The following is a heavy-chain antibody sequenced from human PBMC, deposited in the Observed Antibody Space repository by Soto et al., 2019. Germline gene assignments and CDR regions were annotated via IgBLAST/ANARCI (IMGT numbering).Heavy chain of an antibody. J-gene: IGHJ4*02. Sequence: EVQLVESGGGLVQPGGSLRLSCAASGFTFSDHYMDWVRQAPGKGLEWVGRTRNKANSYTTKYAASVEGRFTISRDDSKNPLYLQMNSLKTEDTAVYYCARGGEYYDSGGNDYWGQGTLVTVSS. CDR3: ARGGEYYDSGGNDY. V-gene: IGHV3-72*01. CDR2: TRNKANSYTT. CDR1: GFTFSDHY. D-gene: IGHD3-22*01.